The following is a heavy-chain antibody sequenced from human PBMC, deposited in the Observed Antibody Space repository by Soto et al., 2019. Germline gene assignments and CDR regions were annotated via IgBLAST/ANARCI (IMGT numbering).Heavy chain of an antibody. CDR2: IRVSNGDT. CDR1: GDTYTTFD. CDR3: ARDYSSASGANFDL. V-gene: IGHV1-18*01. D-gene: IGHD6-19*01. Sequence: QVQLVQSGDELKKPGASVKVSCKASGDTYTTFDVSWLRQVPGQGLEWMGWIRVSNGDTNYAQKFQGRVTMTTDTSTGTIFMDLRTLRPADEDLYYGARDYSSASGANFDLWGQGPLVTVSS. J-gene: IGHJ4*02.